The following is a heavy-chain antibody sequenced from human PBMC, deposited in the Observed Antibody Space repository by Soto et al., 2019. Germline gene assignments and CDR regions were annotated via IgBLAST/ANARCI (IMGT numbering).Heavy chain of an antibody. Sequence: GGSLRLSCAASGFTFSDYYMSWIRQAPGKGLEWVSYISSSGSTIYYADPVKGRFTISRDNAKNSLYLRMNSLRAEDTAVYCCARGLIDVVVVAADWGQGTLVTLSS. V-gene: IGHV3-11*01. CDR3: ARGLIDVVVVAAD. J-gene: IGHJ4*02. CDR1: GFTFSDYY. D-gene: IGHD2-15*01. CDR2: ISSSGSTI.